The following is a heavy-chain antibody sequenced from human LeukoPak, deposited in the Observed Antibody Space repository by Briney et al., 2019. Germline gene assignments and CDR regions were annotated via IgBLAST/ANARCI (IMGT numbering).Heavy chain of an antibody. V-gene: IGHV3-30-3*01. CDR1: GFTFSSYA. CDR3: ARYSSGWKSFDY. J-gene: IGHJ4*02. D-gene: IGHD6-19*01. CDR2: ISYDGSNK. Sequence: GRSLRLSCAASGFTFSSYAMHWVRQAPGKGLEWVAVISYDGSNKYYADSVKGRFTISRDNSKNTLYLQMNSLRAEDTAVHYCARYSSGWKSFDYWGQGTLVTVSS.